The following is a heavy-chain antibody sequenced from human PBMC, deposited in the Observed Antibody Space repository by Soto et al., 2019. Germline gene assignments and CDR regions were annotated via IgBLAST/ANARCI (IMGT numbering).Heavy chain of an antibody. CDR3: ARDTYSSGWYQGYYYGMDV. CDR1: GFTFSSYW. Sequence: LRLSCAASGFTFSSYWMSWVRQAPGKGLEWVANIKQDGSEKYYVDSVKGRFTISRDNAKNSLYLQMNSLRAEDTAVYYCARDTYSSGWYQGYYYGMDVWGQGTTVTVSS. CDR2: IKQDGSEK. D-gene: IGHD6-19*01. J-gene: IGHJ6*02. V-gene: IGHV3-7*03.